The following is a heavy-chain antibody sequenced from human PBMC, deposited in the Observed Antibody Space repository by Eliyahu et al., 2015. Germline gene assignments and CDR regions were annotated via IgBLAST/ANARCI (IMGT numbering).Heavy chain of an antibody. CDR2: IIPIFGTA. Sequence: QVQLVQSGAEVKKPGSSVKVSCKASGGTFXSSYAISWVRQAPGQGLEWMGGIIPIFGTANYAQKFQGRVTITADESTSTAYMELSSLRSEDTAVYYCARDGSPGGNSYFQHWGQGTLVTVSS. V-gene: IGHV1-69*01. D-gene: IGHD4-23*01. CDR1: GGTFXSSYA. CDR3: ARDGSPGGNSYFQH. J-gene: IGHJ1*01.